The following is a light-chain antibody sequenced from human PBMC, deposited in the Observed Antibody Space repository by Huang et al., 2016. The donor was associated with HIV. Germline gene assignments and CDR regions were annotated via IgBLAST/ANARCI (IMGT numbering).Light chain of an antibody. CDR1: QSLLHSNGYNF. CDR2: LGS. Sequence: DIVMTQSPLSLPVTPGEQASISCRSSQSLLHSNGYNFLDWYLQKPGQSPPLLIYLGSNRAAGVPDRFSGSGSGTDFTLKISRVATEDVGIYYCMQALETPDTFGQGTKLEIK. CDR3: MQALETPDT. J-gene: IGKJ2*01. V-gene: IGKV2-28*01.